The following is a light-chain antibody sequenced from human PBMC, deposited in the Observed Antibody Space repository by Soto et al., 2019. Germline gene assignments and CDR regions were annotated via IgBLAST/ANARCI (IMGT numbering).Light chain of an antibody. CDR1: SSDVCSYNY. CDR3: SSYAGSFYV. V-gene: IGLV2-14*03. CDR2: DVS. Sequence: QSALTQPASVSGSPGQSITLSCTGTSSDVCSYNYVSWYQQHPGKAPKLMIHDVSYRPSGVSNRFSGSKSGNTASLTISGLQAEDEADYYCSSYAGSFYVFGTGTKVTVL. J-gene: IGLJ1*01.